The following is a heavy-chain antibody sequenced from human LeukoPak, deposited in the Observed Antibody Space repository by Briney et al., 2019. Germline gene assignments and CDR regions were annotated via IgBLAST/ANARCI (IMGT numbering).Heavy chain of an antibody. CDR2: IRFDGGDT. CDR1: GFTFNNYW. Sequence: GGSLRLSCAASGFTFNNYWMHWVRQAPGMGLVWVSSIRFDGGDTAYADSAKGRFAISRDSFRGTLFLQMDSLRVEDTAVYFCAKGSVGNADFASWGQGALVTVSS. J-gene: IGHJ4*02. V-gene: IGHV3-74*01. CDR3: AKGSVGNADFAS. D-gene: IGHD6-25*01.